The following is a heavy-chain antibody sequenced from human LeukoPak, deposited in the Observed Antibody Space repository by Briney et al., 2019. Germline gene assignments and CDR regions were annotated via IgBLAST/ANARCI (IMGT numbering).Heavy chain of an antibody. CDR1: GYIFTRYG. CDR2: ISAYNGYT. V-gene: IGHV1-18*01. D-gene: IGHD3-22*01. Sequence: ASVKVSCKASGYIFTRYGTSWVRQAPGQGLEWMGSISAYNGYTNYAQKLQGRVTMTTDTSTSTAYMELRSLRSDDTAVYYCARDLGEYSYDSSTYYWGQGTLVTVSS. J-gene: IGHJ4*02. CDR3: ARDLGEYSYDSSTYY.